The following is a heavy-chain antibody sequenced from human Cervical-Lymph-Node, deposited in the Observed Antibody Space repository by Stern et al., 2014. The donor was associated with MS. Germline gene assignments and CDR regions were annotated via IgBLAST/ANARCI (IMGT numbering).Heavy chain of an antibody. V-gene: IGHV1-69*01. J-gene: IGHJ6*02. Sequence: QIQLVQSGAGVKKPGSSVKVSCKASGGTFSSYAISWVRPPPAQGLEWMGGILPIFGTANYAQKFQGRVTITADESTSTAYMELSSLRSEDTAVYYCARRFSSGYYGMDVWGQGTTVTVSS. CDR3: ARRFSSGYYGMDV. CDR1: GGTFSSYA. CDR2: ILPIFGTA. D-gene: IGHD3-22*01.